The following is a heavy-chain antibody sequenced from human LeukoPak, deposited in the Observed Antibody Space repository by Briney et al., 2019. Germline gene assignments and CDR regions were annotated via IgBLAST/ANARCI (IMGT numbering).Heavy chain of an antibody. CDR3: AKEVKRREVRCIKGTRMWRLRSFDP. D-gene: IGHD3-10*01. J-gene: IGHJ5*02. Sequence: PGKSLRLSFVASAWIFTTHGIYWVCQAPDKGLEWVSRFSYVGRKKHYDDSLKGRFSLSRDSSKNTLYLQVMSLRGEDTTLRDCAKEVKRREVRCIKGTRMWRLRSFDPWGQGTLGTVSS. V-gene: IGHV3-30*18. CDR2: FSYVGRKK. CDR1: AWIFTTHG.